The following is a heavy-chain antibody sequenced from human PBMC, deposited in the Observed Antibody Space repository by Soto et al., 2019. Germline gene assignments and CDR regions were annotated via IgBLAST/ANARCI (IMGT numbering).Heavy chain of an antibody. V-gene: IGHV6-1*01. CDR1: GDSVSSNSAA. CDR2: TYYRSKWYN. D-gene: IGHD6-13*01. CDR3: ARALITPGIAAAGSFDP. Sequence: SQTLSLTCXISGDSVSSNSAAWNWIRQSPSRGLEWLGRTYYRSKWYNDYAVSVKSRITINPDTSKNQFSLQLNSVTPEDTAVYYCARALITPGIAAAGSFDPWGQGTLVTVSS. J-gene: IGHJ5*02.